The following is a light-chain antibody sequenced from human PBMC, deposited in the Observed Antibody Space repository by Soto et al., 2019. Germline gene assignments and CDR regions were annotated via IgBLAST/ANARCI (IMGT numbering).Light chain of an antibody. J-gene: IGLJ1*01. CDR1: SSDVGGFNY. Sequence: QSALTQPASVSGSPGQSITISCTGTSSDVGGFNYVSWYQQHPVKAPKLIIYEVSNRPSGISNRFSGSKSDNTASLTISGLQPEDEADYYCSSYTTSATYVFGTGTKLTVL. CDR3: SSYTTSATYV. V-gene: IGLV2-14*01. CDR2: EVS.